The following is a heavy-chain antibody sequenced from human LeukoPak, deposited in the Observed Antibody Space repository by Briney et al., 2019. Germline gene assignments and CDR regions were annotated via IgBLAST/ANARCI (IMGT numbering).Heavy chain of an antibody. V-gene: IGHV4-30-2*01. CDR3: ARLTYGWFDP. J-gene: IGHJ5*02. CDR2: IYHSGST. CDR1: GGSISSGGYS. D-gene: IGHD3-10*01. Sequence: PSETLSLTCAVSGGSISSGGYSWSWIRQPPGQGLEWIGYIYHSGSTYYNPSLKSRVTISVDRSKNQFSLKLSSVTAADTAVYYCARLTYGWFDPWGQGTLVTVSS.